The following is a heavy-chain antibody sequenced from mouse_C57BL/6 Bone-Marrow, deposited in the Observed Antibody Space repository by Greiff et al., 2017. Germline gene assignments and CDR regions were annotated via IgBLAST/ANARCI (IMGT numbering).Heavy chain of an antibody. Sequence: QVQLQQPGAELVRPGSSVKLSCKASGYTFTSYWMDWVKQRPGQGLEWIGNIYPSDSETHYNQKFKDKATLTVDKSSSTAYMQLSSLTSEDSAVYYCARMGYYSNYVFFDYWGQGTTLTVFS. CDR3: ARMGYYSNYVFFDY. CDR1: GYTFTSYW. J-gene: IGHJ2*01. CDR2: IYPSDSET. D-gene: IGHD2-5*01. V-gene: IGHV1-61*01.